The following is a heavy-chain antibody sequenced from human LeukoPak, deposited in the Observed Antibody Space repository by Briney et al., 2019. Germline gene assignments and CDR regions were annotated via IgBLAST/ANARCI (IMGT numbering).Heavy chain of an antibody. CDR2: INPNSGGT. CDR1: GYTFTGYY. V-gene: IGHV1-2*02. D-gene: IGHD3-10*01. J-gene: IGHJ6*03. Sequence: ASVKVSCTASGYTFTGYYMHWVRQAPGQGLEWMGWINPNSGGTNSAQKFQGSVTMTRDTSISTAYMELSRLRSDDTAVYYCARDPRGKDYYGSGSYRSIYYYYYMDVWGKGTTVTVSS. CDR3: ARDPRGKDYYGSGSYRSIYYYYYMDV.